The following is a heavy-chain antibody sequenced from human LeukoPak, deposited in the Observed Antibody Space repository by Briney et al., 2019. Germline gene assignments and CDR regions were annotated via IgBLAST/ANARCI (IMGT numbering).Heavy chain of an antibody. D-gene: IGHD3-3*01. CDR3: AKDLTSGPRSPDDFWSGPHDAFDI. Sequence: GGSLRLSCAASGFTFSSYAMSWVRQAPGKGLEWVSAISGSGGSTYYADSVKGRFTISRDNSKNTLYLQMNSLRAEDTAVYYCAKDLTSGPRSPDDFWSGPHDAFDIWGQGTMVTVSS. CDR1: GFTFSSYA. V-gene: IGHV3-23*01. J-gene: IGHJ3*02. CDR2: ISGSGGST.